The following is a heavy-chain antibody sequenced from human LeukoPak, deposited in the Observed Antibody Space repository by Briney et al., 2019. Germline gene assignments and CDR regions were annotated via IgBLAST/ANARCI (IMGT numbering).Heavy chain of an antibody. CDR3: ARGSEEMATNY. D-gene: IGHD5-24*01. CDR1: GFTVSSNY. J-gene: IGHJ4*02. CDR2: IYSGGST. V-gene: IGHV3-53*01. Sequence: GGSLRLSCAASGFTVSSNYVSWVRQAPGKGLEWVSVIYSGGSTYYADSVKGRFTISRDNSKNTLYLQMNSLRAEDTAVYYCARGSEEMATNYWGQGTLVTVSS.